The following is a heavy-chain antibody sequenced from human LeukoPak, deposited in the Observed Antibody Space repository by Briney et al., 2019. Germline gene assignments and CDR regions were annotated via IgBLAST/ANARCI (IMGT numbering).Heavy chain of an antibody. Sequence: GGSLRLSCTASGFTFSSYWMHWVRQAPGKGLEWVAVIWYDGSNKYYADSVKGRFTISRDNSKNTLYLQMNSLRAEDTAVYYCARDHDSSGYYQYYFDYWGQGTLVTVSS. V-gene: IGHV3-33*08. D-gene: IGHD3-22*01. CDR2: IWYDGSNK. CDR3: ARDHDSSGYYQYYFDY. CDR1: GFTFSSYW. J-gene: IGHJ4*02.